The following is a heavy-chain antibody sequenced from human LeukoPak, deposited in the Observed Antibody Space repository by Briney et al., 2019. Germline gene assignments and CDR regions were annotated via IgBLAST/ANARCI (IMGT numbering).Heavy chain of an antibody. J-gene: IGHJ6*03. CDR1: GGTFSSYA. CDR3: ARAGYCSSTSCYTDYYYYMDV. Sequence: SVKVSCKASGGTFSSYAISWVRQAPGQGLEWMGGIIPIFGTANYAQKFQGRVTITADESTSTAYMELSSLRSEDTAVYHCARAGYCSSTSCYTDYYYYMDVWGKGTTVTVSS. V-gene: IGHV1-69*13. CDR2: IIPIFGTA. D-gene: IGHD2-2*02.